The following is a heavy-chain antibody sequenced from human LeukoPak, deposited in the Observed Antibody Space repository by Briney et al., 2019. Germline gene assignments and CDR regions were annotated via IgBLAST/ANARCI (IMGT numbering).Heavy chain of an antibody. Sequence: GGSLRLSCAASGFTFSSYAMSWVRQAPGKGLEWVSTVSSGDGITYYADSVKGRFTISRDNSQYTLYLQVSSLRAEDTAVYFCAKSVFHIMTDYYFALDVWGQGTTVTVSS. CDR1: GFTFSSYA. D-gene: IGHD3-9*01. CDR2: VSSGDGIT. V-gene: IGHV3-23*01. CDR3: AKSVFHIMTDYYFALDV. J-gene: IGHJ6*02.